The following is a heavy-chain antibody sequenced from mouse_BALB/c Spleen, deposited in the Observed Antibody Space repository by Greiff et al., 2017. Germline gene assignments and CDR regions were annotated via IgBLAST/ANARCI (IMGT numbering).Heavy chain of an antibody. Sequence: QVQLQQSGAELVRPGASVKLSCKASGYTFTSYWMNWVKQRPEQGLEWIGRIDPYDSETHYNQKFKDKAILTVDKSSSTAYMQLSSLTSEDSAVYYCARGGTPLLYGYVGYFDVWGAGTTVTVSA. V-gene: IGHV1-52*01. CDR3: ARGGTPLLYGYVGYFDV. CDR2: IDPYDSET. J-gene: IGHJ1*01. CDR1: GYTFTSYW. D-gene: IGHD1-2*01.